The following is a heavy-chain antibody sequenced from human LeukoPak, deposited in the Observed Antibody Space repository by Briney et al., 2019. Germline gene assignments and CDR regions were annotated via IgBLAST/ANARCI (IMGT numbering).Heavy chain of an antibody. CDR2: ISGSGGST. CDR1: GFTFSSYA. CDR3: AKGEWETGEFDY. J-gene: IGHJ4*02. V-gene: IGHV3-23*01. Sequence: GGSLRLSCAASGFTFSSYAMSWVRQAPGKGLEWVSAISGSGGSTYYADSVKGRFTISRDNFKNTLYLQMNSLRAEDTAVYYCAKGEWETGEFDYWGQGTLVTVSS. D-gene: IGHD2-8*02.